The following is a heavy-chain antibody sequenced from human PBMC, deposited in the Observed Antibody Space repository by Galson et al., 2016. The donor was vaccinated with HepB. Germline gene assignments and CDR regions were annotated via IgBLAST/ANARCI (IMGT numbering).Heavy chain of an antibody. CDR3: ARDRFGHHDIWIAYCFDS. CDR2: INPDASSA. V-gene: IGHV1-46*03. D-gene: IGHD3-10*01. J-gene: IGHJ4*02. CDR1: GYSFTSHY. Sequence: SLKVSCTASGYSFTSHYIHWVRKAPGKGPEWVGIINPDASSAKYAHNVKGRVTMTGDTSTSTVYMEMNSLRSEDTAVFYCARDRFGHHDIWIAYCFDSWGQGTLVTVSS.